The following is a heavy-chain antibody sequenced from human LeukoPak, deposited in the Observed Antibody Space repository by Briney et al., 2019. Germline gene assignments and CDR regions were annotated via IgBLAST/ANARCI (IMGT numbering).Heavy chain of an antibody. CDR2: VYYRGSS. V-gene: IGHV4-39*02. J-gene: IGHJ4*02. Sequence: SETLSPTCTVSGGSVSSSSHYWGWIRQSPGKGLEWIGSVYYRGSSYYNPSLNSRVTISVDTSRNQFSLKLTSVTAADTAIYYCARETGANSGGQPVGYWGQGALVVVSP. D-gene: IGHD6-19*01. CDR1: GGSVSSSSHY. CDR3: ARETGANSGGQPVGY.